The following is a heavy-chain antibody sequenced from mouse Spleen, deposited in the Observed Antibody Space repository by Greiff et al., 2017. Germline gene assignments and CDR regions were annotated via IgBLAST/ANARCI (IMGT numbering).Heavy chain of an antibody. CDR2: IDPANGNT. V-gene: IGHV14-3*01. CDR3: ARDCYDGYYGGYFDV. Sequence: EVQLQQSVAELVRPGASVKLSCTASGFNIKNTYMHWVKQRPEQGLEWIGRIDPANGNTKYAPKFQGKATITADTSSNTAYLQLSSLTSEDTAIYYCARDCYDGYYGGYFDVWGAGTTVTVSS. CDR1: GFNIKNTY. D-gene: IGHD2-3*01. J-gene: IGHJ1*01.